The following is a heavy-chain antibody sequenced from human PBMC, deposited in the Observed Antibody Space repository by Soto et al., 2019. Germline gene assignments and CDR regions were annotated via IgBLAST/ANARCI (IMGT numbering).Heavy chain of an antibody. CDR2: IYYSGST. CDR1: GGSISSGGYY. Sequence: SETLSLTCTVSGGSISSGGYYWSWIRQHPGKGLEWIGYIYYSGSTYYNPSLKSRVTISVDTSKNQFSLKLSSVTAADTAVYYCARDYHDYSNSDYYYYGMDVWGQGTTVTVSS. CDR3: ARDYHDYSNSDYYYYGMDV. J-gene: IGHJ6*02. D-gene: IGHD4-4*01. V-gene: IGHV4-31*03.